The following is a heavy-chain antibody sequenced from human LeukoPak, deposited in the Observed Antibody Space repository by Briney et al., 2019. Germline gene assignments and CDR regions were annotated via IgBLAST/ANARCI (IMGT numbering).Heavy chain of an antibody. CDR3: ARKYYYDEGAAFDI. J-gene: IGHJ3*02. V-gene: IGHV3-33*08. CDR2: IWYDGSNK. D-gene: IGHD3-22*01. CDR1: GFTFSSYA. Sequence: GGSLRLSCAASGFTFSSYAMSWVRQAPGKGLEWVAVIWYDGSNKYYADSVKGRFTISRDNSKNTLYLQMNSLRAEDTAVYYCARKYYYDEGAAFDIWGQGTMVTVSS.